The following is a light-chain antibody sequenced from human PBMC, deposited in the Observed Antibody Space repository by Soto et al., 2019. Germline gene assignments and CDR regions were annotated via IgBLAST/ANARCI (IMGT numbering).Light chain of an antibody. CDR1: TGAVTNGHY. J-gene: IGLJ1*01. CDR2: DTT. CDR3: LLSYNGPYV. V-gene: IGLV7-46*01. Sequence: QAVVTQEPSLTVSPGGPVPLTCGSSTGAVTNGHYPYWFQQKPGQAPRTLIYDTTNRHSWTPARFSGSLLGGKAALTLSGVQPEDEAEYYCLLSYNGPYVFGTGTKVTVL.